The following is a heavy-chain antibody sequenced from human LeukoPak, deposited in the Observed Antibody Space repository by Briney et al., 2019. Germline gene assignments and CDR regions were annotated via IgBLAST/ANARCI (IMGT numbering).Heavy chain of an antibody. D-gene: IGHD3-22*01. V-gene: IGHV3-23*01. CDR2: ISASGGHT. CDR3: AKDFGVYYDRYNFDY. Sequence: GGSLRLSCAASGFTFSSCAMSWVRQAPGKGLEWVSGISASGGHTFYADSVKGRFSISRDNSKNTLYLQMNSLRAEDTAVYYCAKDFGVYYDRYNFDYWGQGTLVTVSS. J-gene: IGHJ4*02. CDR1: GFTFSSCA.